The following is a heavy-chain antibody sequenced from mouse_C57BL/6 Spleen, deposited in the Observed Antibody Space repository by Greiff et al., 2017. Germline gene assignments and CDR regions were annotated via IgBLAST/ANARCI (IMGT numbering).Heavy chain of an antibody. D-gene: IGHD1-1*01. CDR2: IDPENGDT. J-gene: IGHJ2*01. V-gene: IGHV14-4*01. Sequence: VQLQQSGAELVRPGASVKLSCKASGFNIKDDYMHWVKQRPEQGLEWIGWIDPENGDTEYASKFQGKATITADTSSNTAYLQLSSLTSEDTAVYYCTHYYGSKGYWGQGTTLTVSS. CDR1: GFNIKDDY. CDR3: THYYGSKGY.